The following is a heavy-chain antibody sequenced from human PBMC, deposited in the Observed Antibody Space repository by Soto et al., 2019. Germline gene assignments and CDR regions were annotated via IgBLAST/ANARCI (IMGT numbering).Heavy chain of an antibody. J-gene: IGHJ4*02. V-gene: IGHV3-21*06. CDR3: ASEMTMGWSPHGY. CDR1: GFTFSAFS. CDR2: ISGTSRYI. Sequence: GGSLRLSCTVSGFTFSAFSLNWVRQVPGKGLEWISSISGTSRYIDYADSVKGRFTISRDKTNNSVSLQMSRLRTGDTGLYYCASEMTMGWSPHGYWGQGTTLPVYS. D-gene: IGHD3-10*01.